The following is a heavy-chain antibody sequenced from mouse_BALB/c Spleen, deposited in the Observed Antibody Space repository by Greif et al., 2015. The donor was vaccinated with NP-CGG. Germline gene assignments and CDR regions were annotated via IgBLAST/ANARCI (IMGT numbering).Heavy chain of an antibody. V-gene: IGHV7-3*02. Sequence: EVQGVESGGGLVQPGGSLRLSCATSGFTFTDYYTSWVRQPPGKALEWLGFIRNKANGYTTEYSASVKGRFTISRDNSQSILYLQMNTLRAEDSATYYCARGDGYYWFAYWGQGTLVTVSA. J-gene: IGHJ3*01. CDR2: IRNKANGYTT. CDR1: GFTFTDYY. D-gene: IGHD2-3*01. CDR3: ARGDGYYWFAY.